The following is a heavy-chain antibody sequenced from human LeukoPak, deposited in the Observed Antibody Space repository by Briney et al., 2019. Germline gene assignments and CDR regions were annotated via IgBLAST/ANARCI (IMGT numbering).Heavy chain of an antibody. D-gene: IGHD3-16*02. CDR3: ARAGSYRPNQEHDY. CDR1: GGSFSGYY. Sequence: SETLSLTCAVYGGSFSGYYWSWIRQPPGKGLEWIGEINHSGSTNYNPSLKSRVTISVDTSKNQFSLKLSSVTAADTAVYYCARAGSYRPNQEHDYWGQGTLVTVSS. CDR2: INHSGST. V-gene: IGHV4-34*01. J-gene: IGHJ4*02.